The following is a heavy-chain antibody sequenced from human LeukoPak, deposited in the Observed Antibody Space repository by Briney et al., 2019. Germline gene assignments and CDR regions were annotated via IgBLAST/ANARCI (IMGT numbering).Heavy chain of an antibody. D-gene: IGHD2-15*01. Sequence: ASVKVSCKASGYTFRSYGISWVRQAPGQGLEWMGRISGYNGNTNYPQKIQGRVTMTTDTSTSTAYMELRSLRSDDTAMYFCARDSADCSGGSCYSAEYFQHWGQGTLVTVSS. J-gene: IGHJ1*01. CDR3: ARDSADCSGGSCYSAEYFQH. CDR1: GYTFRSYG. V-gene: IGHV1-18*01. CDR2: ISGYNGNT.